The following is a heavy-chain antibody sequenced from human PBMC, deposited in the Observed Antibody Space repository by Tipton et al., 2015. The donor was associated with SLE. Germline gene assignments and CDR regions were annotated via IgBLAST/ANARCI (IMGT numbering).Heavy chain of an antibody. Sequence: TLSLTCTVSGGSISTYYWSWIRQPPKQGLEWIGWIYHTGSTDYNPSLKSRVTISVDTSKNQFSLRLSSVTAADTAVYYRVRDYYGSGFDAFDIWGQGTMVTVSS. CDR1: GGSISTYY. CDR3: VRDYYGSGFDAFDI. J-gene: IGHJ3*02. D-gene: IGHD3-10*01. V-gene: IGHV4-59*01. CDR2: IYHTGST.